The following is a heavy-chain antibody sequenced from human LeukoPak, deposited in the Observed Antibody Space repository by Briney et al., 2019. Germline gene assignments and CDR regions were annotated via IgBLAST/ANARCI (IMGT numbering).Heavy chain of an antibody. V-gene: IGHV4-4*07. Sequence: SETLSLTCTVSGGSISSYYWSWIRQPAGKGLEWIGRIYTSGNTNYNPSLKSRVTMSVDTSKNQFSLKLSSVTAADTAVYYCARGADSSGYQLPFDYWGQGTLVTVSS. CDR1: GGSISSYY. CDR2: IYTSGNT. D-gene: IGHD3-22*01. CDR3: ARGADSSGYQLPFDY. J-gene: IGHJ4*02.